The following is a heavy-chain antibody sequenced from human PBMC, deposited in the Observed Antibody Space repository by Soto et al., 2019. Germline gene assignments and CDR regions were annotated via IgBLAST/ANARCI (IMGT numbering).Heavy chain of an antibody. V-gene: IGHV3-11*06. J-gene: IGHJ4*02. D-gene: IGHD6-13*01. CDR1: GFTFGYYY. CDR2: ISGTSDSI. Sequence: GGSLRLSCAASGFTFGYYYMSWIRQVPGKGLEWVAYISGTSDSIPYADSVKGRFTISRDNAKNSLYLQMNSLRAEDTAVYYCARVGVVTAAGTSDYWGQGTLVTVSS. CDR3: ARVGVVTAAGTSDY.